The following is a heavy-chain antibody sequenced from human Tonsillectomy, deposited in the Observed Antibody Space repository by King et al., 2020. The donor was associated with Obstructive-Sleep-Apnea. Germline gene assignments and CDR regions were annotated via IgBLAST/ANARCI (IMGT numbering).Heavy chain of an antibody. D-gene: IGHD4-17*01. CDR2: ISPNSGAT. Sequence: VQLVESGAEVKKPGASVKVSCKASAYTFSDYYIHWVRQAPGQGLEWMGWISPNSGATRYAQKFQGWVTMTRDTSISTVYMELSRLRSDATAVYYCARFVGDYHYFDYWGQGTLVTVSS. CDR3: ARFVGDYHYFDY. V-gene: IGHV1-2*04. J-gene: IGHJ4*02. CDR1: AYTFSDYY.